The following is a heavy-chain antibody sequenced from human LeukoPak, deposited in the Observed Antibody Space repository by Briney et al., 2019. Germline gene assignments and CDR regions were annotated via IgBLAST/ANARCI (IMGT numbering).Heavy chain of an antibody. J-gene: IGHJ4*02. CDR3: ARDTSVGFLEWLLSY. CDR1: GYTFTSYG. Sequence: ASVKVSCKASGYTFTSYGISWVRQAPGQGLEWMGWISAYNGNTNYAQKLQGRVTMTTDTSTSTAYMELRSLRSDDTAVYYCARDTSVGFLEWLLSYWGQGTLVTVSS. CDR2: ISAYNGNT. V-gene: IGHV1-18*01. D-gene: IGHD3-3*02.